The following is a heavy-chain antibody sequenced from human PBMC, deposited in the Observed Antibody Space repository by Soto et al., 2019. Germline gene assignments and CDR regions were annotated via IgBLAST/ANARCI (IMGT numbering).Heavy chain of an antibody. CDR1: GFSFHVYS. V-gene: IGHV3-21*01. CDR2: ISSSSSYK. J-gene: IGHJ6*02. CDR3: ARAYTSSGNYYYSYGMDV. Sequence: EVQLVGSGGGLVKPGGSLRLSCAASGFSFHVYSMTWVRQAPGKGLEWVAFISSSSSYKDYADSVKGRFTVSRDNAKNSLYLQMNSLRADDTAVYYCARAYTSSGNYYYSYGMDVWDQGTAVTVSS. D-gene: IGHD1-20*01.